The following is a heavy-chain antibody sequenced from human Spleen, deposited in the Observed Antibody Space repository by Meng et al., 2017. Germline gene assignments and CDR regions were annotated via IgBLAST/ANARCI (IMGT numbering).Heavy chain of an antibody. V-gene: IGHV4-34*01. J-gene: IGHJ6*02. CDR2: INHSGST. D-gene: IGHD2-15*01. CDR3: ARGTLRTGYCSGGSCRTTIPKYYYYYGMDV. CDR1: GGSFSGYY. Sequence: SETLSLTCAVYGGSFSGYYWSWIRQPPGKGLEWIGEINHSGSTNYNPSLKSRVTISVDTSKNQFSLKLSSVTAADTAVYYCARGTLRTGYCSGGSCRTTIPKYYYYYGMDVWGQGTTVTVSS.